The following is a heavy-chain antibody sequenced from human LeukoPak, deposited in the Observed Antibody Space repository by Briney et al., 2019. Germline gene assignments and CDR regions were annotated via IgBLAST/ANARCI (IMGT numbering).Heavy chain of an antibody. CDR2: ISAYNGNT. CDR1: GYTFTSYG. Sequence: ASVKVSCKASGYTFTSYGISWVRQAPGQGLEWMGWISAYNGNTGYAQKFQGRVTITRNTSISTAYMELSSLRSEDTAVYYCARGDRDYDILTGYSKSWFDPWGQGTLVTVSS. V-gene: IGHV1-8*03. CDR3: ARGDRDYDILTGYSKSWFDP. J-gene: IGHJ5*02. D-gene: IGHD3-9*01.